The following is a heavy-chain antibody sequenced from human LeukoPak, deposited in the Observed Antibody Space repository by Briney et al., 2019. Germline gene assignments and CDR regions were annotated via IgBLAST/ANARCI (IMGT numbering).Heavy chain of an antibody. D-gene: IGHD4-17*01. CDR1: GFTFSSYW. CDR2: IKQDGSEK. Sequence: GGSLRLSCAASGFTFSSYWMSWVRQAPGKGLEWVANIKQDGSEKYYVDSVKGRFTISRDNAKNSLYLQMNSLRAEDTAVYYCARTDYGDYVGAFDNWGQGKMVTVSS. CDR3: ARTDYGDYVGAFDN. J-gene: IGHJ3*02. V-gene: IGHV3-7*01.